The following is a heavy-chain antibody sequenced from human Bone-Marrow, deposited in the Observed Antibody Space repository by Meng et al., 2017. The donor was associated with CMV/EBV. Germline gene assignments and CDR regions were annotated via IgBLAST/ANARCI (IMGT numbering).Heavy chain of an antibody. CDR3: APGFRSWSGSYSS. CDR2: ITHSGST. CDR1: GAPFSGY. J-gene: IGHJ4*01. D-gene: IGHD1-26*01. Sequence: QVHLQQWGAGLLKPSETLSLTCGVYGAPFSGYWSWVRQPPGKGLEWIGEITHSGSTNYNVSLKSRVTISIDTSKNQFSLKLSSVTATDTAVYYCAPGFRSWSGSYSSWGHGTLVTVAS. V-gene: IGHV4-34*01.